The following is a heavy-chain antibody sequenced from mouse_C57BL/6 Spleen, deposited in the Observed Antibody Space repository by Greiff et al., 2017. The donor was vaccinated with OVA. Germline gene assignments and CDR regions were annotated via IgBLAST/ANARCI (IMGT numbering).Heavy chain of an antibody. Sequence: EVQLQQSGPELVKPGASVKISCKASGYSFTGYYMNWVKQSPEKSLEWIGEINPSTGGTTYNQKFKAKATLTVDKSSSTAYMQLKSLTSEDSAVYYCARKRHSYGSSYWYFDVWGTGTTVTVSS. J-gene: IGHJ1*03. V-gene: IGHV1-42*01. CDR2: INPSTGGT. D-gene: IGHD1-1*01. CDR1: GYSFTGYY. CDR3: ARKRHSYGSSYWYFDV.